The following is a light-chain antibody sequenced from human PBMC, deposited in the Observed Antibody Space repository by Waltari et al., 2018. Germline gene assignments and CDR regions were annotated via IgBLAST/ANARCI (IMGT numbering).Light chain of an antibody. CDR2: SNN. CDR3: AAWDDSLNGPV. CDR1: SSNIGSNT. V-gene: IGLV1-44*01. J-gene: IGLJ2*01. Sequence: QSVLTQPPSASGTPGQRVTISCSGSSSNIGSNTVNWYQQLPGTAPKLLIYSNNERPSGVPARVSGSKSGTSASLAISGLQSEDEADYYCAAWDDSLNGPVFGGGTKLTVL.